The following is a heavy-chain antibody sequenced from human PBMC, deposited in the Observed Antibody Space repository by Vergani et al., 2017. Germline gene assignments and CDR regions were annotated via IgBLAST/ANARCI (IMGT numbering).Heavy chain of an antibody. CDR3: ANSVIAGNVGVAYFGMDV. D-gene: IGHD2/OR15-2a*01. CDR1: GFPLSNAW. Sequence: EVQLVESGGGLVQPGGSLRLSCAASGFPLSNAWIHWVRQGPGKGLEWVSRVGFDGSDTVHADSVKGRFTISKDSAMNTVHLQMTNVRAEDTAVYFCANSVIAGNVGVAYFGMDVWGRGTTVTVSS. CDR2: VGFDGSDT. J-gene: IGHJ6*02. V-gene: IGHV3-74*01.